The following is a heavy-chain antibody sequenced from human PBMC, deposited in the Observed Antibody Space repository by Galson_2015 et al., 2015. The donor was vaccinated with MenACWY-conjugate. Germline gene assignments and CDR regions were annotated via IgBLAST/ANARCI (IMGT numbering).Heavy chain of an antibody. CDR1: GFTFTNYD. J-gene: IGHJ4*02. CDR2: IGIAGDT. Sequence: SLSLSCAASGFTFTNYDMHWVRQPTGKGLEWVSVIGIAGDTYYLDPVKGRFAISREDGKNSLYLQMNSLRVEDTAVYYCVGRVSGWSHGFDYWGQGTLVTVSS. D-gene: IGHD6-19*01. CDR3: VGRVSGWSHGFDY. V-gene: IGHV3-13*01.